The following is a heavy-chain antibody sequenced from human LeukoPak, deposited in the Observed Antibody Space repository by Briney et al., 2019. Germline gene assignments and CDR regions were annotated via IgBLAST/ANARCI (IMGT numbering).Heavy chain of an antibody. CDR2: INPSGGST. CDR1: GYTFTSYY. CDR3: ARATVTFYYYYYYMDV. D-gene: IGHD4-17*01. J-gene: IGHJ6*03. V-gene: IGHV1-46*01. Sequence: ASVKVSCKASGYTFTSYYMHWVRQAPGQGLEWMGIINPSGGSTSYAQKFQGRVTMTRDTSTSTVYMELSSLRSEDTAVYYCARATVTFYYYYYYMDVWGKGTTVTVSS.